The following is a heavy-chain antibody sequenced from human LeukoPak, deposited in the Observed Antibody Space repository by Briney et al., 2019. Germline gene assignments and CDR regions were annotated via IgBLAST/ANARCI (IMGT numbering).Heavy chain of an antibody. V-gene: IGHV1-18*01. CDR3: ARDRATVTTHYFDY. D-gene: IGHD4-17*01. CDR1: GYTFTSYG. CDR2: ISAYNGNT. J-gene: IGHJ4*02. Sequence: ASVKVSCTASGYTFTSYGISWVRQAPGQGLEWMGWISAYNGNTNYAQKLQGRVTMTTDTSTSTAYMELRSLRSDDTAVYYCARDRATVTTHYFDYWGQGTLATVSS.